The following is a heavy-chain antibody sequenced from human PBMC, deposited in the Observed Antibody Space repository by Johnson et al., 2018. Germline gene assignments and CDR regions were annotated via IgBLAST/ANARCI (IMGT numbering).Heavy chain of an antibody. Sequence: VQLLESGGGVVQPGRSLRLSCAASGFTFSSYGMHWVRQAPGKGLEWVAVISYDGINKYYADSVKGRFTISRDNSKNTLSLQMNSLRAEDTAVYYCAKGVRGYLGLEYFHHWGQGTLVTVSS. CDR2: ISYDGINK. CDR1: GFTFSSYG. D-gene: IGHD3-22*01. V-gene: IGHV3-30*18. CDR3: AKGVRGYLGLEYFHH. J-gene: IGHJ1*01.